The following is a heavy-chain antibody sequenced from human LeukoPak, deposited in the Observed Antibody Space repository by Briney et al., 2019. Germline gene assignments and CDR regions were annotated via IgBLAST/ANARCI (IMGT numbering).Heavy chain of an antibody. J-gene: IGHJ5*02. V-gene: IGHV1-69*13. D-gene: IGHD6-13*01. Sequence: GASVKVSCKASGYTFTGYYMHWVRQAPGQGLEWMGGIIPIFGTANYAQKFQGRVTITADESTSTAYMELSSLRSEDTAVYYCASGRPGIAAARGFDPWGQGTLVTVSS. CDR3: ASGRPGIAAARGFDP. CDR1: GYTFTGYY. CDR2: IIPIFGTA.